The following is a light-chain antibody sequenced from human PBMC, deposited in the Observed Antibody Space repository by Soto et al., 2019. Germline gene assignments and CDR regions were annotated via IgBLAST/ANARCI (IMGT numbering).Light chain of an antibody. Sequence: EIVLTQSPGTLSLSPGERATLSCRARQSVSSSYLAWYQQKPGQAPRLLIYGASSRATGIPDRFSGSGSGTDFTLTISRLEPEDFAVYYCQQFGSSPRYTFGQGTQLEIK. CDR2: GAS. CDR1: QSVSSSY. V-gene: IGKV3-20*01. J-gene: IGKJ2*01. CDR3: QQFGSSPRYT.